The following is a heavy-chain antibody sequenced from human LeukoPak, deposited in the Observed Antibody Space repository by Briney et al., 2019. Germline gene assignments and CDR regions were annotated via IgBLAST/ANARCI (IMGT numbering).Heavy chain of an antibody. Sequence: SETLSLTCTVSGDSISSYYWSWIRQPPGKGLEWIGYIYYSGSSNYNPSLKSRVTISVDTSKNQVSLKLSSVTAADTAVYYCARAKKAVAGFFDYWGQGPLFTVSS. CDR2: IYYSGSS. J-gene: IGHJ4*02. D-gene: IGHD6-19*01. V-gene: IGHV4-59*12. CDR3: ARAKKAVAGFFDY. CDR1: GDSISSYY.